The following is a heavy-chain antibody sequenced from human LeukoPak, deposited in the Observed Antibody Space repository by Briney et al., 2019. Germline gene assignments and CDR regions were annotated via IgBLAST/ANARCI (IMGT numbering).Heavy chain of an antibody. CDR2: ILHNGDST. CDR1: GFTFSTYV. Sequence: GGSLRLSCAASGFTFSTYVMSWVRQAPGKGLEWLSLILHNGDSTYYADSVKGRFTISRDNSKNTLYLQMNSLRAEDTAVYYCARLSSFAFDIWGQGTMVTVSS. CDR3: ARLSSFAFDI. V-gene: IGHV3-23*01. J-gene: IGHJ3*02. D-gene: IGHD3-16*02.